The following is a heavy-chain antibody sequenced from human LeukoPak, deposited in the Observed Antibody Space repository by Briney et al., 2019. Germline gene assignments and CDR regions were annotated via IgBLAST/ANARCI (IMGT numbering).Heavy chain of an antibody. D-gene: IGHD1-26*01. V-gene: IGHV1-69*05. Sequence: SVKVSCKTSGGTFSSSAISWVRQAPGQGFEYMGGIMPLFGTTQYAEKFQGRVTLTTDESTNTVYMELSSLTSEDTAVYYCASPLYKWELSDWGQGTLVTVSS. CDR2: IMPLFGTT. CDR1: GGTFSSSA. CDR3: ASPLYKWELSD. J-gene: IGHJ4*02.